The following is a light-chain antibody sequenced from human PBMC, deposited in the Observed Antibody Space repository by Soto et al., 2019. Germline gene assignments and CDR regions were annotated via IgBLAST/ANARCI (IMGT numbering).Light chain of an antibody. J-gene: IGKJ1*01. CDR2: KAS. V-gene: IGKV1-5*03. Sequence: DIQMTQSPSTLSASVGDRVTITCRASQSIGSWLAWYQQKPGKAPKLLIYKASSLESGAPSRFSGSGSGTEFTLTISSLQPDDFATYYCQHYNSYSEAFGQGTKVDIK. CDR1: QSIGSW. CDR3: QHYNSYSEA.